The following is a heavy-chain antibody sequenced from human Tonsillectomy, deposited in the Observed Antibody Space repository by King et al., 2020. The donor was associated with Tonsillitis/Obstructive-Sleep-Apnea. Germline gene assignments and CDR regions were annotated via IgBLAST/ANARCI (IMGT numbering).Heavy chain of an antibody. CDR2: INSDGSST. V-gene: IGHV3-74*01. D-gene: IGHD1-26*01. Sequence: VQLVESGGGLVQPGGSLRLSCAASGFTFSSYWMHWVRQAPGKGLVWVSRINSDGSSTTYADSVRGRFTIYRDNAKNTLYLQMNSLRAEDTAVYYCARAGSGSYRNPFDYWGQGTLVTVSS. CDR1: GFTFSSYW. CDR3: ARAGSGSYRNPFDY. J-gene: IGHJ4*02.